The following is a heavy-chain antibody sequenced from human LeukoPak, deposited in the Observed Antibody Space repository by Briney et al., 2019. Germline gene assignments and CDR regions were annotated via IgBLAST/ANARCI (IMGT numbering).Heavy chain of an antibody. D-gene: IGHD2-8*01. CDR1: GGSISSYY. J-gene: IGHJ6*03. CDR2: VFYKGST. Sequence: SETLSLTCSVSGGSISSYYWSCIRQSPGKGLEWIGYVFYKGSTNYNPSLKSRVSISVDTAKNQFSLRLSSVTAADTAVYYCARGNNDYFYYMDVWGKGATATVSS. CDR3: ARGNNDYFYYMDV. V-gene: IGHV4-59*01.